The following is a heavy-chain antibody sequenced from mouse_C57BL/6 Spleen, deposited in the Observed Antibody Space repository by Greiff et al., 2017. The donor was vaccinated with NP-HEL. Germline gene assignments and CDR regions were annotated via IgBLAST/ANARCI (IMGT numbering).Heavy chain of an antibody. V-gene: IGHV3-6*01. CDR2: ISYDGSN. CDR1: GYSITSGYY. D-gene: IGHD1-1*01. J-gene: IGHJ3*01. Sequence: ESGPGLVKPSQSLSLTCSVTGYSITSGYYWNWIRQFPGNKLEWMGYISYDGSNNYNPSLKNRISITRDTSKNQFFLKLNSVTTEDTATYYCASYYYGSSPFAYWGQGTLVTVSA. CDR3: ASYYYGSSPFAY.